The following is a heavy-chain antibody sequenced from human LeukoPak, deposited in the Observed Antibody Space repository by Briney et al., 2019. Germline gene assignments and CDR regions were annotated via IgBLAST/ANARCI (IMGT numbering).Heavy chain of an antibody. Sequence: ASVKVSCKASGYTFTGYYMHWVRQAPGQGLEWMGWINPNSGGTNYAQKFQGRVTMTRDTSISTAYMELSRLRSDDTAVYYCASVSSQQLADYYFDYWGQGTLVTVSS. V-gene: IGHV1-2*02. J-gene: IGHJ4*02. CDR1: GYTFTGYY. D-gene: IGHD6-13*01. CDR2: INPNSGGT. CDR3: ASVSSQQLADYYFDY.